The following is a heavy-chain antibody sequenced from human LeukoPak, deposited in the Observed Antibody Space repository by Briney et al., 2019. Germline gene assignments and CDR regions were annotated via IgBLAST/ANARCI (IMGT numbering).Heavy chain of an antibody. V-gene: IGHV3-23*01. CDR1: GLTFSSYA. Sequence: GGSLRLSCAASGLTFSSYAMSWVRQAPGKGLEWVSAISGSGGSTYYADSVKGRFTISRDNSKNTVYVQMNSLRAEDMAVYYCAKSFYGAGSPIAPLFDYWGQGTLVTVSS. J-gene: IGHJ4*02. CDR3: AKSFYGAGSPIAPLFDY. D-gene: IGHD3-10*01. CDR2: ISGSGGST.